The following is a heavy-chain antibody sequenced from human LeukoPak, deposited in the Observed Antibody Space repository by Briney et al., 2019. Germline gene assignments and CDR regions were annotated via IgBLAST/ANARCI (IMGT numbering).Heavy chain of an antibody. Sequence: SQTLSLTCTVSGGSISTGGYYWSWIRQHPGKGLEWIGYIYYSGSTYYNPSLKSRVTISVDTSKNQFSLKLSSVTAADTAVYYCASGYSSGWYDYYCYGMDVWGQGTTVTVSS. V-gene: IGHV4-31*03. CDR3: ASGYSSGWYDYYCYGMDV. CDR2: IYYSGST. J-gene: IGHJ6*02. D-gene: IGHD6-19*01. CDR1: GGSISTGGYY.